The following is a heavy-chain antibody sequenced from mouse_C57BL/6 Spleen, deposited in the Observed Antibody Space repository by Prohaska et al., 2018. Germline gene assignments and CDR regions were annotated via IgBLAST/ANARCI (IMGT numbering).Heavy chain of an antibody. D-gene: IGHD1-1*01. V-gene: IGHV1-19*01. J-gene: IGHJ1*03. CDR2: INPYNGGT. CDR1: GYTFTDYY. CDR3: ARGYYGSSYGYFDV. Sequence: SVKMSCKASGYTFTDYYMNWVKQSHGKSIEWIGVINPYNGGTSYNQKFKGKATLTVDKSSSTAYMELNSLTSEDSAVYYCARGYYGSSYGYFDVWGTGTTVTVSS.